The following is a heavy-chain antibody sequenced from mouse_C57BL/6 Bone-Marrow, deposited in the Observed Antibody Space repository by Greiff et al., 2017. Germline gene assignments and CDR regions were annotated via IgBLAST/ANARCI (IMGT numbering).Heavy chain of an antibody. Sequence: VQLQQSGPVLVKPGASVKMSCKASGYTFTDYYMNWVKQSHGKSLEWIGVINPYNGGTSYNQKFKGKATLTVDKSSSTAYMELNSLTSEDSAVYYCALNLGGYWYVGVWGTGTTVTVSS. CDR2: INPYNGGT. CDR1: GYTFTDYY. CDR3: ALNLGGYWYVGV. J-gene: IGHJ1*03. V-gene: IGHV1-19*01.